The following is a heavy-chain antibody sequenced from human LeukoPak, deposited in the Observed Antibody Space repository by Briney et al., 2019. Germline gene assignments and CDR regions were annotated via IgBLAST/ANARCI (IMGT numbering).Heavy chain of an antibody. J-gene: IGHJ4*02. CDR1: GYTFTSYG. CDR3: ARVLDWDCTRTSCYGGLMAYFDY. Sequence: ASVKVSCKASGYTFTSYGISWVRQAPGQGLEWMGWISAYNGHRNYAQKFQGRVTMTTDTSTSTAYMELRSLRSDDTAMYYCARVLDWDCTRTSCYGGLMAYFDYWGQGTLVTVSS. V-gene: IGHV1-18*01. CDR2: ISAYNGHR. D-gene: IGHD2-2*01.